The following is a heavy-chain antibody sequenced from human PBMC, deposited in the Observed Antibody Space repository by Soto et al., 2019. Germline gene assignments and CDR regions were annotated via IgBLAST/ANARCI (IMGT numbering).Heavy chain of an antibody. D-gene: IGHD3-16*01. J-gene: IGHJ4*02. Sequence: QAQLVQSGAEVKKPGASVKVSCKASGYTFTSYAMHWVRQAPGQRLKWMGWINAGNGNTKYSQKFQGRVTITRDTSASTAYMELSSLRSEDTAVYYCARVIGGLYYFDYWGQGTLVTVAS. CDR3: ARVIGGLYYFDY. CDR1: GYTFTSYA. V-gene: IGHV1-3*01. CDR2: INAGNGNT.